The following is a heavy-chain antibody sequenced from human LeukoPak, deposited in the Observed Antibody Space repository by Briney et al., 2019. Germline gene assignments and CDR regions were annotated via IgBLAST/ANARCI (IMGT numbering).Heavy chain of an antibody. CDR3: AKANTYCGGDCYSYFDY. D-gene: IGHD2-21*02. V-gene: IGHV3-23*01. J-gene: IGHJ4*02. CDR1: GFTFSSYA. CDR2: IGGSGGST. Sequence: PGGSLRLSCAASGFTFSSYAMSWVRQAPGKGLEWVSAIGGSGGSTYYADSVKGRFTISRDNPKNTLYLQMNSLRAEDTAVYYCAKANTYCGGDCYSYFDYWGQGTLVTVFS.